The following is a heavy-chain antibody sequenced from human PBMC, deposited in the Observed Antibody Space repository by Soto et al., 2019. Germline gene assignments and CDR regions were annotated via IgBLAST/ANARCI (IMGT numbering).Heavy chain of an antibody. CDR3: AKVRGLIDPMDY. V-gene: IGHV3-23*01. J-gene: IGHJ4*02. Sequence: EVQLLESGGGLVQPGGSLRLSCAASGFTFSSCAMSWVRQAPGKGLEWVSAISGSGDRTYYPDSVKGRFTISRDNSKNTLSLQMNSLRAEDTALYYGAKVRGLIDPMDYWGQGTLVTVSS. D-gene: IGHD3-10*01. CDR2: ISGSGDRT. CDR1: GFTFSSCA.